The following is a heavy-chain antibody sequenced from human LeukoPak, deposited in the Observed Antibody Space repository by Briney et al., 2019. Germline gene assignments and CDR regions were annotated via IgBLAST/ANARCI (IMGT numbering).Heavy chain of an antibody. CDR3: ARAVTGLLYYMDV. CDR1: GYTFTGYY. D-gene: IGHD4-11*01. J-gene: IGHJ6*03. Sequence: ASVKVSCKASGYTFTGYYMHWVRQAPGQGLEWMGWINSNSGGTNYAQKFQGRVTMTRDTSISTAYMELSRLRSDDTAVYYCARAVTGLLYYMDVWGKGTTVTVSS. CDR2: INSNSGGT. V-gene: IGHV1-2*02.